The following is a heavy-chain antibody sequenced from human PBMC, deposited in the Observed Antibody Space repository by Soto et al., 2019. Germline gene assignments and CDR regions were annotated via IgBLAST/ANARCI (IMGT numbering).Heavy chain of an antibody. CDR3: AASWGDILTYFDY. CDR2: ISLDGGST. D-gene: IGHD3-9*01. Sequence: EVQLVESGEGLVQPGGSLRLSCVASGLTFSWYSMHWVRQAPGKGLEYVSSISLDGGSTYLAVSMKGRVTISRDNSKNTLYLQMGSLRPEDMAVYYCAASWGDILTYFDYWGQGTLVTVSS. CDR1: GLTFSWYS. V-gene: IGHV3-64*02. J-gene: IGHJ4*02.